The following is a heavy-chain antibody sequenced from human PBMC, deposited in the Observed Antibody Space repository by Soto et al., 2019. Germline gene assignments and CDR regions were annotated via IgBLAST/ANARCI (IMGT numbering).Heavy chain of an antibody. CDR3: ATAYGVTTAPNDAFDI. Sequence: QITLKESGPALVKPTQTLTLTCTVSGFSLSGDGVGVGWIRQPPGKALEWLALIYWDDDQRYSPSLKTMLTITKGTSKNQEAPTMTNMDPVDTATYYCATAYGVTTAPNDAFDIWGQATVVTVSS. D-gene: IGHD4-17*01. J-gene: IGHJ3*02. CDR2: IYWDDDQ. CDR1: GFSLSGDGVG. V-gene: IGHV2-5*02.